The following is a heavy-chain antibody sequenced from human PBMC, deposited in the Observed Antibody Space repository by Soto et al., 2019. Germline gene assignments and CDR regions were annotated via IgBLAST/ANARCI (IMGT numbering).Heavy chain of an antibody. CDR2: INPGNGNT. D-gene: IGHD3-22*01. J-gene: IGHJ4*02. CDR1: GYTFTSYG. V-gene: IGHV1-3*01. CDR3: ARGGYFDSSNYLAY. Sequence: ASVKVSCKAPGYTFTSYGINWVRQAPGRGLEWMGWINPGNGNTKYSQQFQGRVIIDRDTSASTAYMELSSLRSEDTAVYYCARGGYFDSSNYLAYWGLGTLVTVSS.